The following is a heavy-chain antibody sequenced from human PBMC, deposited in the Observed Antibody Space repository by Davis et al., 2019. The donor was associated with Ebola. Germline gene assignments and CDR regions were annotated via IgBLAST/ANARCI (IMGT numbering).Heavy chain of an antibody. Sequence: GESLKISCAASGFTFSSYSMNWVRQAPGKGLEWVSSISSSSSYIYYADSVKGRFTISRDNAKNSLYLQMNSLRDEDTAVYYCARDGTAAAANPKGPYYYYYGMDVWGQGTTVTVSS. V-gene: IGHV3-21*01. J-gene: IGHJ6*02. CDR2: ISSSSSYI. D-gene: IGHD6-13*01. CDR3: ARDGTAAAANPKGPYYYYYGMDV. CDR1: GFTFSSYS.